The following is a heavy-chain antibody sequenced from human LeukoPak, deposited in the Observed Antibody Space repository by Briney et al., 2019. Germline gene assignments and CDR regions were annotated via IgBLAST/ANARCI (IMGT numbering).Heavy chain of an antibody. J-gene: IGHJ6*03. CDR2: IYYSGSGST. CDR3: AGGHSFPYSYMDV. D-gene: IGHD2-15*01. Sequence: SETLSLTCTVSGGSISSYYWSWIRQPPGKGLEWIGYIYYSGSGSTNYNPSLKSRVTISVDTSKNQFSLKLSSVTAADTAVYYCAGGHSFPYSYMDVWGNGTTVTVS. CDR1: GGSISSYY. V-gene: IGHV4-59*01.